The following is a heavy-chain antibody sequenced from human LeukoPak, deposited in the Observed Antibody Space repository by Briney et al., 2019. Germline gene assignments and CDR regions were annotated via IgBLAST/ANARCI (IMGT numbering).Heavy chain of an antibody. Sequence: PSETLSLTCTVSGGSISSGSYYWSWIRQPAGKGLEWIGRIYTSGSTNYNPSLKSRVTISVDTSKNQFSLKLSSVTAADTAVYYCARGLGTKGNHLYIAATDYFDYWGQGTLVTVSS. D-gene: IGHD6-13*01. CDR1: GGSISSGSYY. J-gene: IGHJ4*02. CDR3: ARGLGTKGNHLYIAATDYFDY. V-gene: IGHV4-61*02. CDR2: IYTSGST.